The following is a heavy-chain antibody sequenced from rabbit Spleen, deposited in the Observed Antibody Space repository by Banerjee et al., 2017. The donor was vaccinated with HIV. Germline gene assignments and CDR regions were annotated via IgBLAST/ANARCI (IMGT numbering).Heavy chain of an antibody. V-gene: IGHV1S40*01. CDR2: IDSGSSGFT. J-gene: IGHJ4*01. D-gene: IGHD7-1*01. CDR1: GVSFSSSSY. Sequence: QSLEESGGDLVKPGASLTLTCTASGVSFSSSSYMCWVRQAPGKGLEWIACIDSGSSGFTYFATWAKGRFTCSKTSSTTVTLQMTSLTAADTATYFCARGRSTGTYYAAFNLWGQGTLVTVS. CDR3: ARGRSTGTYYAAFNL.